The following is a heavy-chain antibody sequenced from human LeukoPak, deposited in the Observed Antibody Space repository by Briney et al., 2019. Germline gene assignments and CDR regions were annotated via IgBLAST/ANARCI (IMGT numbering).Heavy chain of an antibody. D-gene: IGHD2-2*01. V-gene: IGHV4-59*08. CDR1: GGSISSYY. CDR2: IYYSGST. CDR3: ARLPYCSSTSCLRGAFDI. J-gene: IGHJ3*02. Sequence: PSETLSLTCTVSGGSISSYYWSWIRQPPGKGLEWIGYIYYSGSTNYNPSLKGRVTISVDTSKNQFSLKLSSVTAADTAVYYCARLPYCSSTSCLRGAFDIWGQGTMVTVSS.